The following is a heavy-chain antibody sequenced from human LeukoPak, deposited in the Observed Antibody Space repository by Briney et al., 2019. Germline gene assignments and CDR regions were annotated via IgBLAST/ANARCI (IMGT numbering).Heavy chain of an antibody. D-gene: IGHD3-22*01. V-gene: IGHV4-61*01. CDR1: GGSFSSGSSF. CDR2: IYHSGNT. CDR3: ARDRNYYDSSGYYFAN. J-gene: IGHJ4*02. Sequence: SETLSLTCTVSGGSFSSGSSFWSWTRQPPGKGLEWIGYIYHSGNTNYNPSLKSRVTISVDTSKSQLSLKLNSVTAADTAVYYCARDRNYYDSSGYYFANWGQGTLVTVSS.